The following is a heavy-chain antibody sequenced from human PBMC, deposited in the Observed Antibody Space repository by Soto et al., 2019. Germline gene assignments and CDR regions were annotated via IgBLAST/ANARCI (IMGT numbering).Heavy chain of an antibody. CDR2: INHSGST. Sequence: SETLSLTCTVSGGSISSYYWSWIRQPPGKGLEWIGEINHSGSTNYNPSLKSRVTISVDTSKNQFSLKLSSVTAADTAVYYCARGPRHSSSWAQRYYYYGMDVWGQGTTVTVSS. D-gene: IGHD6-13*01. CDR3: ARGPRHSSSWAQRYYYYGMDV. J-gene: IGHJ6*02. V-gene: IGHV4-34*01. CDR1: GGSISSYY.